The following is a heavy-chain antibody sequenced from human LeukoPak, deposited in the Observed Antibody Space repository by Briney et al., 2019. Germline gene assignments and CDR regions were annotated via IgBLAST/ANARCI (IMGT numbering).Heavy chain of an antibody. CDR2: IIPIFGTA. J-gene: IGHJ6*02. CDR3: ARGLRGYYYGMDV. CDR1: GGTFSSYA. D-gene: IGHD4-17*01. V-gene: IGHV1-69*13. Sequence: GASVKVSCKASGGTFSSYAISWVRQAPGQGLGWMGGIIPIFGTANYAQKFQGRVTITADESTSTAYMELSSLRSEDTAAYYCARGLRGYYYGMDVWGQGTTVTVSS.